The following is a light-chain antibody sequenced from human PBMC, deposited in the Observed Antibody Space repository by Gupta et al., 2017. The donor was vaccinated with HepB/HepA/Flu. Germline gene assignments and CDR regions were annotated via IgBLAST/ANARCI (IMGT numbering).Light chain of an antibody. CDR1: QSLLHSNGYNY. Sequence: DIVMTQSPLSLPVTPGEPASISCRSSQSLLHSNGYNYLDWYLQKPGQSPQLLIYLGSNRASGVPDRFRGSGSGTDFTLKIRRVEAEDVGVYYCIQALQTPWTFGQGTKVEIK. V-gene: IGKV2-28*01. CDR2: LGS. CDR3: IQALQTPWT. J-gene: IGKJ1*01.